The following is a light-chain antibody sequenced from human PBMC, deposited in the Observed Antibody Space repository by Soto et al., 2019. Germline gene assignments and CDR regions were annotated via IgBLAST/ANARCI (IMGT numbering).Light chain of an antibody. Sequence: DLQMTQSPSTVSAYVGDSVTITCLASQSITTWLAWYQQKPGKAPKLLIYKASSLESGVPSSFSGSGSGTEFTLTISSLQPDDFATYYCQHYNSYSEAFGQGTKVDIK. J-gene: IGKJ1*01. CDR3: QHYNSYSEA. V-gene: IGKV1-5*03. CDR1: QSITTW. CDR2: KAS.